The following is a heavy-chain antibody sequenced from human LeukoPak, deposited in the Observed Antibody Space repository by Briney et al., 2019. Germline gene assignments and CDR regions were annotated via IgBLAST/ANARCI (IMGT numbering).Heavy chain of an antibody. CDR3: ARQTGTHFCFDY. CDR1: GGSISRYY. J-gene: IGHJ4*02. CDR2: LYYSGST. D-gene: IGHD1-1*01. V-gene: IGHV4-59*08. Sequence: SETLSLTCTVSGGSISRYYWSWIRQPPGKGLEWIGYLYYSGSTNYNPSLKSRVTISVDTSKNQFSLKLSSVTAADTAVYYCARQTGTHFCFDYWGQGTLVTVSS.